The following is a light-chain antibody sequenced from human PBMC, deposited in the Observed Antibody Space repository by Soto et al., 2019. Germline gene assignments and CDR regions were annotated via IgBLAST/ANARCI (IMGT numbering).Light chain of an antibody. CDR1: QSVSYF. Sequence: DIQMTQSPSSLSASVGDRVTITCRASQSVSYFLSWYQQKPGKAPGLLIHTASNLQSGVPSRFSGSGSGTHFTLTISSLQPEDFATYYCQQSYTNVYTFGQGTKLE. CDR3: QQSYTNVYT. V-gene: IGKV1-39*01. J-gene: IGKJ2*01. CDR2: TAS.